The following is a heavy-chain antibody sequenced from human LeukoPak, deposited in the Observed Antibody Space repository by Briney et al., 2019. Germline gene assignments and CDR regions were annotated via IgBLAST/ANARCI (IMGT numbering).Heavy chain of an antibody. J-gene: IGHJ4*02. V-gene: IGHV2-70*01. D-gene: IGHD4-17*01. Sequence: SGPTLVNPTQTLTLTCTFSGFSLSTSGMCVSWIRQPPGKALEWLALIGWDDNKYYSTSLKTRLTISEDTSKNQVVLTMTNMDPVDTATYYCARYLYGDSASYFDYWGQGTLVTVSS. CDR3: ARYLYGDSASYFDY. CDR2: IGWDDNK. CDR1: GFSLSTSGMC.